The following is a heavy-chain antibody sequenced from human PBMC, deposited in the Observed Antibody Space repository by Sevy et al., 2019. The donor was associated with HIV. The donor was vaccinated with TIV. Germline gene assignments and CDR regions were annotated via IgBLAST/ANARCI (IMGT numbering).Heavy chain of an antibody. J-gene: IGHJ4*02. V-gene: IGHV3-30-3*01. CDR2: ISFDATNK. D-gene: IGHD6-19*01. Sequence: GGSLRLSCAASGFTFNRYSMHWVRQAPGKGLEWVATISFDATNKHYPDSVKGRFTISRDNAKNSLYLQMNSLRAEDTAVYYCARITGWRFDYWGQGTLVTVSS. CDR3: ARITGWRFDY. CDR1: GFTFNRYS.